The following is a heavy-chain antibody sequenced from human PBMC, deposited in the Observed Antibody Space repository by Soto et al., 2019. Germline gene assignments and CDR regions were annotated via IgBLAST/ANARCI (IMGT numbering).Heavy chain of an antibody. CDR1: GLAFSTFG. CDR3: VSSHDMPI. CDR2: IWADGSQT. V-gene: IGHV3-33*03. Sequence: QVRLVESGGDVVQPGWSLRLSCEVSGLAFSTFGMHWVRQAPGKGLEWVAVIWADGSQTYYVDSVKGRFTVSRDNPKSTLYLQMTSLRVEDTAKYFCVSSHDMPIWGQGTLVTVSS. D-gene: IGHD1-1*01. J-gene: IGHJ1*01.